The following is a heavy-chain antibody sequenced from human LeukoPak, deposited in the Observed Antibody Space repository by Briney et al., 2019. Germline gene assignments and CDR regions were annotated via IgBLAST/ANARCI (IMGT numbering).Heavy chain of an antibody. V-gene: IGHV3-11*01. Sequence: GGSLRLSCTASGFSFSDNFMGWIRQAPGKGLEWVSYINCGGDTIHYSDSVKGRFSISRDNSKRSLFLQMNRLTIDDTAVYYCARGGYGWTFKQWGQGTLVSVPS. CDR1: GFSFSDNF. CDR2: INCGGDTI. CDR3: ARGGYGWTFKQ. J-gene: IGHJ4*02. D-gene: IGHD5-18*01.